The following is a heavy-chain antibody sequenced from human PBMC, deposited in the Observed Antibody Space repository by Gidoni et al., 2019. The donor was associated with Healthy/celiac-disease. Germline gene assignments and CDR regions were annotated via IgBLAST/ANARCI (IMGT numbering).Heavy chain of an antibody. D-gene: IGHD1-26*01. CDR1: GFTFSSYG. CDR2: ISYDGSNK. J-gene: IGHJ4*02. CDR3: AKDYTVGANDY. Sequence: QVQLVESVGGVVQPGRSLRLSCAASGFTFSSYGMHWVRQAPGKGLGWVAVISYDGSNKYYADTVKGRFTISRDNSKNTLYLQMNSLRAEDTAVYYCAKDYTVGANDYCGQGTLVTVSS. V-gene: IGHV3-30*18.